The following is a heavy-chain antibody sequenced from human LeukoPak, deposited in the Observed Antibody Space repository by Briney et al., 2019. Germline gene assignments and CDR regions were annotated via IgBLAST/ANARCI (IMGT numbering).Heavy chain of an antibody. J-gene: IGHJ4*02. CDR3: ASQMSGTSVSY. CDR1: GGSFSSYY. D-gene: IGHD2-2*01. CDR2: VSYNGGT. Sequence: KSSETLSLTCTVSGGSFSSYYWSWIRQPPGKGLEWVGHVSYNGGTSYNPSLRSRVTLSIDMSKNQFSLRVDSVTAADTAVYYCASQMSGTSVSYWGQGTLVSVSS. V-gene: IGHV4-59*01.